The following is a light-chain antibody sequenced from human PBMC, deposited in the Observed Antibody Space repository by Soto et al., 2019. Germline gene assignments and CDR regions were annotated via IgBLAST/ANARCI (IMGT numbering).Light chain of an antibody. Sequence: ALTQPASVSGSPGQSITISCTGTSSDVGGYNYVSWYQQHPGKAPKLMLYDVGSRPSGVSNRFSGSKSGNTASLTISGLQAEDEADYYCCSYTSSTTWVFGGGTKVTVL. CDR2: DVG. J-gene: IGLJ3*02. CDR1: SSDVGGYNY. V-gene: IGLV2-14*03. CDR3: CSYTSSTTWV.